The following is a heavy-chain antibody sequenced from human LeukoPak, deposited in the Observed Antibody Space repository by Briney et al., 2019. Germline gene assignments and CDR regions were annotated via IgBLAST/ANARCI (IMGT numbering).Heavy chain of an antibody. J-gene: IGHJ1*01. CDR1: GGSLSSYY. D-gene: IGHD3-22*01. Sequence: SETLSLTCTVSGGSLSSYYWSWIRQPPGKGLEWIGYIYYSGSTNYNPSLKSRVTISVDTSKNQFSLKLNSVTAADTAVYYCAGERAYYYDSSALLGYFQHWGQGTLVTVSS. CDR2: IYYSGST. V-gene: IGHV4-59*01. CDR3: AGERAYYYDSSALLGYFQH.